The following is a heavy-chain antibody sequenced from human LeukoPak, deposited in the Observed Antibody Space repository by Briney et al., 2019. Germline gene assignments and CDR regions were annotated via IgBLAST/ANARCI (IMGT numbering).Heavy chain of an antibody. Sequence: GGSLRLSCAASGFTVSSNYMSWFRQAPGKGLEWVSVIYSGGSTYYADSVKGRFTISRDNSKNTLYLQMNSLRAEDTAVYYCARVYCGGDCHQFAFFDYWGQGTLVTVSS. CDR1: GFTVSSNY. D-gene: IGHD2-21*02. CDR2: IYSGGST. J-gene: IGHJ4*02. V-gene: IGHV3-53*01. CDR3: ARVYCGGDCHQFAFFDY.